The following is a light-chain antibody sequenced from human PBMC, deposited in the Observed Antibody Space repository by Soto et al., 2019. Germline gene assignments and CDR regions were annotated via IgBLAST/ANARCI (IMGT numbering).Light chain of an antibody. CDR2: GAS. J-gene: IGKJ2*01. V-gene: IGKV3-15*01. Sequence: EIVMTQSPATLSVSPGERATLSCRASQSVSSNLAWYQQKPGQAPRLLIYGASTRATGIPARFSGSGSGTEFTLTISGLQSEDVAVYYCQQYNNWPPMYTFGQGTKLEIK. CDR1: QSVSSN. CDR3: QQYNNWPPMYT.